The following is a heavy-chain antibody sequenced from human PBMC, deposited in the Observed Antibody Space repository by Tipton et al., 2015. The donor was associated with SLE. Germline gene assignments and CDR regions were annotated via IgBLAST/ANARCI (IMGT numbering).Heavy chain of an antibody. J-gene: IGHJ4*02. CDR1: GFTFSSYS. D-gene: IGHD3-3*01. CDR3: AKTALRFLEWLLGY. Sequence: SLRLSCAASGFTFSSYSMNWVRQAPGKGLEWVSSISSSSSYIYYADSVKGRFTISRDNAKNSLYLQMNSLRAEDTAVYYCAKTALRFLEWLLGYWGQGTLVTFSS. CDR2: ISSSSSYI. V-gene: IGHV3-21*01.